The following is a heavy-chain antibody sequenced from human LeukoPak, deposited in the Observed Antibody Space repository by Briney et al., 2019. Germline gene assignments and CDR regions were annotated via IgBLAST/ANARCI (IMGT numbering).Heavy chain of an antibody. V-gene: IGHV3-23*01. CDR1: GFTFTKYA. Sequence: GRSLRLSCAASGFTFTKYAMNWVRQAPGKGLGWVSVICGRGGSAYYANSVTGRFTTSRADSKNTMNLQMNSLTAEDTTVYFCTRSQGGSCYHVIDYWGEETRVRVS. CDR2: ICGRGGSA. D-gene: IGHD2-15*01. J-gene: IGHJ4*02. CDR3: TRSQGGSCYHVIDY.